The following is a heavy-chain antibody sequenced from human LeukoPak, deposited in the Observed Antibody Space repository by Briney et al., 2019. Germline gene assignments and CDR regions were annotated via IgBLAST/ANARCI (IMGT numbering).Heavy chain of an antibody. CDR1: GFTFSSYG. Sequence: GGSLRLSCAASGFTFSSYGMHWVRQAPGKGLEWVAVISYDGSNKYYADSVKGRFTISRDNSKNTLYLQMNGLRAEDTAVYYCAKDIHPPRRYSYGLPCDYWGQGTLVTVSS. D-gene: IGHD5-18*01. J-gene: IGHJ4*02. V-gene: IGHV3-30*18. CDR3: AKDIHPPRRYSYGLPCDY. CDR2: ISYDGSNK.